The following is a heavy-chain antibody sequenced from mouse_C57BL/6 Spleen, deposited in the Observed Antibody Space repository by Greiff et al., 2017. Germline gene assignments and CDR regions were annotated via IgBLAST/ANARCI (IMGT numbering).Heavy chain of an antibody. V-gene: IGHV5-6*01. CDR2: ISSGGSYT. Sequence: EVQGVESGGDLVKPGGSLKLSCAASGFTFSSYGMSWVRQTPDKRLEWVATISSGGSYTYYPDSVKGRFTISRDNAKNTLYLQMSSLKSEDTAIYYCARRGITSRDFDVWGTGTTVTVSS. CDR1: GFTFSSYG. D-gene: IGHD1-1*01. CDR3: ARRGITSRDFDV. J-gene: IGHJ1*03.